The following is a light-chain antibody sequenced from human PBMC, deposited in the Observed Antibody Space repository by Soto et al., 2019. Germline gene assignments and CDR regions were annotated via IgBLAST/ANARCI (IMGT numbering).Light chain of an antibody. J-gene: IGKJ1*01. CDR3: QKFYSTPQT. V-gene: IGKV4-1*01. CDR1: RHSLYSSNNKNY. Sequence: DIMMIPPPPCLPVSLGEGAAILCNSTRHSLYSSNNKNYLAWYQQKPGQPPKLLIYWASTRESGVPDRFSGSGSGTDFTLTISSLQAEDVAVYYCQKFYSTPQTFGQGTKVDIK. CDR2: WAS.